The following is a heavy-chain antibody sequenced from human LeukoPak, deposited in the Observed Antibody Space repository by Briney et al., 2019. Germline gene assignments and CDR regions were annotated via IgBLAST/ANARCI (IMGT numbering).Heavy chain of an antibody. D-gene: IGHD6-19*01. V-gene: IGHV3-23*01. CDR1: GFTFSSYA. CDR2: ISGSGGST. Sequence: GGSLRLSCTPSGFTFSSYAMSWVRQAPGKGLEWVSAISGSGGSTYYADSVKGRFTISRDNSKNTLYLQMNSLRAEDTAVYYCAKETVAGTDPDYGMDVWGQGTTVTVSS. CDR3: AKETVAGTDPDYGMDV. J-gene: IGHJ6*02.